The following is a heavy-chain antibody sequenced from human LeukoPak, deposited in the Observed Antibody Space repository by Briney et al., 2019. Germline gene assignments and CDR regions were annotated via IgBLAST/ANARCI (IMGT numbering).Heavy chain of an antibody. D-gene: IGHD3-9*01. Sequence: GGSLRLSCAASGFTFSSYSMNWVRQAPGKGLEWVSYISSSSSTIYYADSVKGRFTISRDNAKNSLYLQMNSLRAEDTAVYYCARGLSDDILTGYGYWGQGTLVTVSS. CDR3: ARGLSDDILTGYGY. CDR1: GFTFSSYS. V-gene: IGHV3-48*01. CDR2: ISSSSSTI. J-gene: IGHJ4*02.